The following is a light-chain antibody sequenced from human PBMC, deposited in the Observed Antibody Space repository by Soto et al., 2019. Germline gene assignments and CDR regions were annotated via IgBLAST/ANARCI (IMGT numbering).Light chain of an antibody. CDR3: QQSYNTPYT. CDR1: QTIRSY. J-gene: IGKJ2*01. V-gene: IGKV1-39*01. Sequence: DIQMTQAPSSLSASIGGRVTITCRASQTIRSYLNWYQQKPGKAPELLIYAASTLQGGVPSRFSGSGSGTNFTLTISSLQAEDFGTYYCQQSYNTPYTSGQGTTLEIK. CDR2: AAS.